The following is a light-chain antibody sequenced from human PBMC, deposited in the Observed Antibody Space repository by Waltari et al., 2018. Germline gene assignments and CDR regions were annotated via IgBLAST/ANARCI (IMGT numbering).Light chain of an antibody. CDR3: CSYAGSSTWV. CDR1: SSDVGSYNL. Sequence: QSALTQPASVSGSPGQSITISCTGTSSDVGSYNLFSWYQQHPGKAPKLMIYEGSKRPSGVSNRFSGSKSGYTASLTISGLQAEDEADYYCCSYAGSSTWVFGGGTKLTVL. CDR2: EGS. J-gene: IGLJ3*02. V-gene: IGLV2-23*01.